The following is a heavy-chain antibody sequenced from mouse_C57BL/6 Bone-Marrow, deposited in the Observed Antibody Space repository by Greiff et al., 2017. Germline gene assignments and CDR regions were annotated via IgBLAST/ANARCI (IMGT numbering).Heavy chain of an antibody. CDR2: INRDGGST. CDR1: EYEFPSHD. Sequence: VKLMESGGGLVQPGESLKISCESNEYEFPSHDMSWVRKTPEKRLELVAAINRDGGSTYYPDTMERRFIISRDNTKKTLYLQMSSLRSEDTALYYYARDSYDGDYAMDYWGQGTSVTVSS. J-gene: IGHJ4*01. D-gene: IGHD2-12*01. CDR3: ARDSYDGDYAMDY. V-gene: IGHV5-2*01.